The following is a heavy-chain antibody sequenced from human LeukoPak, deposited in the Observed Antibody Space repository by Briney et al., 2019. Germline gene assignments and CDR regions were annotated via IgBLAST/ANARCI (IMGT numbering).Heavy chain of an antibody. D-gene: IGHD2-2*01. CDR2: IYYSGST. CDR1: GGSISSSSYY. CDR3: ARVRNVVVPAAMKDYYYMDV. V-gene: IGHV4-39*07. Sequence: SETLSLTCTVSGGSISSSSYYWGWIRQPPGKGLEWIGSIYYSGSTYYNPSLKSRVTISVDTSKNQFSLKLSSVTAADTAVYYCARVRNVVVPAAMKDYYYMDVWGKGTTVTVSS. J-gene: IGHJ6*03.